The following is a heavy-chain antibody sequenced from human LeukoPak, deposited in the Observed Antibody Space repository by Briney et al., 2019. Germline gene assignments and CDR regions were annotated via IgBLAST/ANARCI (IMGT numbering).Heavy chain of an antibody. V-gene: IGHV1-69*05. Sequence: ASVKVSCKASGGTFSSYAISWVRQAPGQGLEWMGRIIPIFGTANYAQKFQGRVTITTDESTSTAYMELSSLRSEDTAVYYCARGYYDYVWGSYRSNKDDAFDIWGQGTMDTVSS. CDR1: GGTFSSYA. CDR2: IIPIFGTA. CDR3: ARGYYDYVWGSYRSNKDDAFDI. J-gene: IGHJ3*02. D-gene: IGHD3-16*02.